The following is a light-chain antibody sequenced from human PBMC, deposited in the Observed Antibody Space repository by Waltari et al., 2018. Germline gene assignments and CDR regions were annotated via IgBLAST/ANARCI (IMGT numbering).Light chain of an antibody. V-gene: IGLV2-14*03. CDR3: SSYTSTSTVL. Sequence: QSDLSQPASMSGSPGQSITISCPGTSSDVGSYNYVSWYQEYPGKAPKLIIYDVKNRPSGVSNRFSGSKSGNTASLTISGLQAEDEADYYCSSYTSTSTVLFGGGTKVTVL. CDR2: DVK. J-gene: IGLJ2*01. CDR1: SSDVGSYNY.